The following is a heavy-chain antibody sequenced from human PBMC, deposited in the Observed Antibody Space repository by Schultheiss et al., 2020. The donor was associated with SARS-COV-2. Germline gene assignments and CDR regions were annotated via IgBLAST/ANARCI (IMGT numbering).Heavy chain of an antibody. J-gene: IGHJ3*02. CDR1: GDSISSGNYY. D-gene: IGHD3-10*01. V-gene: IGHV4-61*02. Sequence: SETLSLTCTVSGDSISSGNYYWSWIRQPAGTGLEWIGRINVDGRANYSPSLKSRVTLSLDTSKNQFFLQLTSVTAADTAVYYCARGFGAGPFDIWGQGTTVTVSS. CDR3: ARGFGAGPFDI. CDR2: INVDGRA.